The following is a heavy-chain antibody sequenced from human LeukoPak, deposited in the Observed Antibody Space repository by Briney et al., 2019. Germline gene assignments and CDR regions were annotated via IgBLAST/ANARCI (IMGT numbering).Heavy chain of an antibody. J-gene: IGHJ4*02. CDR2: INPSGVST. CDR1: GYTFTSYY. CDR3: ARSRPSIEAVGPAYSLGY. Sequence: ASVKVSCKASGYTFTSYYMHWVRQVPGQGFEWMGIINPSGVSTTYKQKFQGRVTMTTDTSTTTVYMELSSLRSEDTAMYYCARSRPSIEAVGPAYSLGYWGEGTRVTVSS. D-gene: IGHD6-13*01. V-gene: IGHV1-46*01.